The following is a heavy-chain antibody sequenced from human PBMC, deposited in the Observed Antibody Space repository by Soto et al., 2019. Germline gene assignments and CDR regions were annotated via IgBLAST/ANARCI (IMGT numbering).Heavy chain of an antibody. Sequence: TLSLTCAVSGASISTNNWWSWVRQPPGKGLEWIGEVYHSGSTNCNPSLKSRVTIPIDKSKNQFSLRLTSMTAADTAVYYCAVPGAGDFDYWSQGTLVTVSS. V-gene: IGHV4-4*02. CDR3: AVPGAGDFDY. J-gene: IGHJ4*02. CDR2: VYHSGST. CDR1: GASISTNNW. D-gene: IGHD6-13*01.